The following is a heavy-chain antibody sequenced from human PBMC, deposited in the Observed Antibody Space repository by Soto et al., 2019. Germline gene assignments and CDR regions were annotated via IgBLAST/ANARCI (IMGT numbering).Heavy chain of an antibody. D-gene: IGHD6-19*01. CDR3: ARPAYSNGWWSFDY. J-gene: IGHJ4*02. CDR1: GGTFSSYA. Sequence: SVKVSCKTSGGTFSSYAISWVRQAPGQGLEWMGGIIPIFGTANYAQKFQGRVTMTRDTSTSTVYMELSSLRSEDTAIYYCARPAYSNGWWSFDYWGQGTQVTVSS. CDR2: IIPIFGTA. V-gene: IGHV1-69*05.